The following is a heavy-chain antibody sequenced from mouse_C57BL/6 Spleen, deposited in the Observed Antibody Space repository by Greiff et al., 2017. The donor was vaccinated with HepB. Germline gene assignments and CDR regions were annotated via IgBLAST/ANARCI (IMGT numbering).Heavy chain of an antibody. D-gene: IGHD2-1*01. V-gene: IGHV1-64*01. CDR3: ARGVNYYFDY. J-gene: IGHJ2*01. CDR2: IHPNSGST. Sequence: VQLQQPGAELVKPGASVKLSCKASGYTFTSYWMHWVKQRPGQGLEWIGMIHPNSGSTNYNEKFKGKATLTVDKSSSTAYMQLSSLTSEDSAVYYCARGVNYYFDYWGQGTTLTVSS. CDR1: GYTFTSYW.